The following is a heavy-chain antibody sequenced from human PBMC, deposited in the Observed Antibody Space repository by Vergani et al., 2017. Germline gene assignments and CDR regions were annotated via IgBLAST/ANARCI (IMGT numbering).Heavy chain of an antibody. D-gene: IGHD2-2*02. CDR1: GDSISSNNC. Sequence: QMQLQESGPGLVKPPGTLSLTCAVSGDSISSNNCWTWVRQPPGKGLEWIGEICHTDDTKYCPSLKSRVTVSVYESRNLFSLRLNSVTAADTAVYYCATIGYRRWGYYFDYWGQGILVTVSS. J-gene: IGHJ4*02. CDR3: ATIGYRRWGYYFDY. V-gene: IGHV4-4*03. CDR2: ICHTDDT.